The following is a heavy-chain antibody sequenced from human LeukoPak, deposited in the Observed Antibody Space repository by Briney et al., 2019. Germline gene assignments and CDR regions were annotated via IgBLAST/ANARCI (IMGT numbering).Heavy chain of an antibody. J-gene: IGHJ4*02. D-gene: IGHD1-26*01. Sequence: SETLSLTCVVYGGSFSGYYWSWIRQPPGKGLEWIGEINHSGSTNYNPSLKSRVTISVDTSKNQFSLKLTSVTAADTAVYYCTRLRATPLNFDYWGQGTLVTVSS. CDR2: INHSGST. CDR3: TRLRATPLNFDY. V-gene: IGHV4-34*01. CDR1: GGSFSGYY.